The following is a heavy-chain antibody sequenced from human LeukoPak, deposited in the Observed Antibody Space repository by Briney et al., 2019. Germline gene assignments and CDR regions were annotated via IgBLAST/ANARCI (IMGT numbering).Heavy chain of an antibody. CDR3: ATGSQPGTTFDY. CDR2: ISGDGSVT. Sequence: GGSLRLSCAASGFTFNDYPMHWVRHAPGKGLEWVSLISGDGSVTYYADSVKGRFTISRDNSKNSLYLQMNSLRLEDTALYYCATGSQPGTTFDYWGQGTLVTASS. CDR1: GFTFNDYP. V-gene: IGHV3-43*02. J-gene: IGHJ4*02. D-gene: IGHD1-14*01.